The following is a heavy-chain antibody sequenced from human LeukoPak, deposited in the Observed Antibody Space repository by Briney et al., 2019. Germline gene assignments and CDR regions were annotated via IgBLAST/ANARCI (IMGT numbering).Heavy chain of an antibody. J-gene: IGHJ4*02. CDR1: GFTFSSYA. CDR3: ARDYDY. V-gene: IGHV3-30-3*01. Sequence: PGRSLRLSCAAYGFTFSSYAMHWVRQAPGKGLEWVAVISYDGSNKYYADSVKGRFTISRDNSKNTLYLQMNSLRAEDTAVYYCARDYDYWGQGTLVTVSS. CDR2: ISYDGSNK.